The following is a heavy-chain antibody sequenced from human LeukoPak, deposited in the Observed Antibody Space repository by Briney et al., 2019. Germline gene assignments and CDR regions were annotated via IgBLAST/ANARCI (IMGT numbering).Heavy chain of an antibody. Sequence: GASVNVSCKASGSTFTRYYMQWMRQAPGQGLEWMGSINPTSGGTNYAQKFQGRVTMTRDTSISTAYIELSRLRSDDTAVYYCARVLVGAIMAYWGQGTLVSVSS. CDR1: GSTFTRYY. V-gene: IGHV1-2*02. J-gene: IGHJ4*02. D-gene: IGHD1-26*01. CDR3: ARVLVGAIMAY. CDR2: INPTSGGT.